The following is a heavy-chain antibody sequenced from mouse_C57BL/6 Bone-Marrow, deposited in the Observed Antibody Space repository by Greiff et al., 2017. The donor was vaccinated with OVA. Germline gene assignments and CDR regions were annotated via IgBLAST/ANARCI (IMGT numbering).Heavy chain of an antibody. D-gene: IGHD2-1*01. J-gene: IGHJ1*03. CDR2: ISYDGSN. CDR1: GYSITSGYY. CDR3: ARDPYGSYWYFDV. Sequence: EVQLQESGPGLVKPSQSLSLTCSVTGYSITSGYYWNWIRQFPGNKLEWMGYISYDGSNNYNPSLKNRISITRDTSKNQFFLKLNSVTTEDTATYYCARDPYGSYWYFDVWGTGTTVTVSS. V-gene: IGHV3-6*01.